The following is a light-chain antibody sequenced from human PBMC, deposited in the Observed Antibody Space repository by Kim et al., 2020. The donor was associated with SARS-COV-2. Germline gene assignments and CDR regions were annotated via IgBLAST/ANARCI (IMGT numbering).Light chain of an antibody. CDR2: GAS. J-gene: IGKJ4*01. V-gene: IGKV3-20*01. CDR1: QSVSSSY. CDR3: QQYGSSPRLT. Sequence: PGERATLFCRASQSVSSSYLAWYQQKPGQAPRLLIYGASSRATGIPDRFSGSGSGTDFTLTISRLEPEDFAVYYCQQYGSSPRLTFGGGTKVDIK.